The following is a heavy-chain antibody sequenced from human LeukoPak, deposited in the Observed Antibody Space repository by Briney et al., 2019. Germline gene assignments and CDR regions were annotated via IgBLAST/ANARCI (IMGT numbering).Heavy chain of an antibody. J-gene: IGHJ5*02. V-gene: IGHV3-23*01. CDR1: GFTFNIYA. CDR3: AKDLRYYGSGSYYA. Sequence: PGGSLRLSCAASGFTFNIYAMTWVRQAPGKGLEWVSSISESGTTSYAESMKGRFSISRDNSKNTLYLQMNSLRAEDTAVYYCAKDLRYYGSGSYYAWGQGTLVTVSS. D-gene: IGHD3-10*01. CDR2: ISESGTT.